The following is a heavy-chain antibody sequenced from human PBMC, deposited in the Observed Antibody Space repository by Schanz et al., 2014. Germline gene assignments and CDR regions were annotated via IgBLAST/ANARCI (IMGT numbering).Heavy chain of an antibody. CDR3: TADLWFGAVWGVW. Sequence: EVQLVESGGGLVKPGGSLRLSCATSGFTLNNAWMNWVRQAPGKGLQWVARIKSKTDGGTRDYAAPVKGRFTISTDDSKNTVYLKMTSLQTEDTPVYYCTADLWFGAVWGVWWGQGTLVTVSS. J-gene: IGHJ4*02. V-gene: IGHV3-15*01. CDR2: IKSKTDGGTR. CDR1: GFTLNNAW. D-gene: IGHD3-10*01.